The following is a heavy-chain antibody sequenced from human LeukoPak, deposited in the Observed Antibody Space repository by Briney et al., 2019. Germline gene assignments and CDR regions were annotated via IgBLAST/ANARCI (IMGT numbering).Heavy chain of an antibody. D-gene: IGHD4-17*01. Sequence: ASVKVSCKASGYTFTSYDINWVRQATGQGLEWMGWMNPNSGNTGYAQKFQGRVTMTRNTSRSTAYMELSSLRSEDTAVYYCARQLYGDYFRGDGMDVWGQGTTVTVSS. CDR2: MNPNSGNT. V-gene: IGHV1-8*01. J-gene: IGHJ6*02. CDR1: GYTFTSYD. CDR3: ARQLYGDYFRGDGMDV.